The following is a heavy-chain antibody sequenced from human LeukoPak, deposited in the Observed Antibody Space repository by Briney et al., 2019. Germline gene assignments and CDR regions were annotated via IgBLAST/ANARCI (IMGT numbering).Heavy chain of an antibody. V-gene: IGHV7-4-1*02. J-gene: IGHJ4*02. CDR2: INTNTGNP. D-gene: IGHD3-22*01. CDR1: GYTFTSYG. Sequence: GASVKVSCKASGYTFTSYGISWVRQAPGQGLEWMGWINTNTGNPTYAQGFTGRFVFSLDTSVSTAYLQISSLKAEDTAVYYCARGEYYYDSSGYRFDYWGQGTLVTVSS. CDR3: ARGEYYYDSSGYRFDY.